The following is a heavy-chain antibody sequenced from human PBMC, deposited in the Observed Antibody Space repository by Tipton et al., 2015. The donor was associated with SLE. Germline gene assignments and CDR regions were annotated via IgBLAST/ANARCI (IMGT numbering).Heavy chain of an antibody. CDR2: IFYTGST. CDR3: SRDRDHYGAGVVP. CDR1: GDSISTYY. J-gene: IGHJ5*02. D-gene: IGHD3-10*01. V-gene: IGHV4-59*01. Sequence: TLSLTCTVSGDSISTYYWTWIRQPPGEGLAYIGRIFYTGSTNSNPSLRSRVTISIDMSKSQFSLNLTSVTAADTAVHYCSRDRDHYGAGVVPWGQGSLITGSS.